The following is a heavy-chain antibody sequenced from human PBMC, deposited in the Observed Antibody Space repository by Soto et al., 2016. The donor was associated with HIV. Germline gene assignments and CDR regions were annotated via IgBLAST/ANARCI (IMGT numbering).Heavy chain of an antibody. J-gene: IGHJ3*01. CDR3: VRCLFTMKIVLIEMSFDV. CDR1: GFIFSNYN. CDR2: ISSSSNYI. V-gene: IGHV3-21*06. D-gene: IGHD3-22*01. Sequence: EVQLVESGGGLVKPGGSLRLSCVASGFIFSNYNMNWVRQAPGKGLEWVASISSSSNYIYYTDSVKGRFTISRDTAKNSLYLQMNSLRAEDTAVYYCVRCLFTMKIVLIEMSFDVWGQGTMVTVSS.